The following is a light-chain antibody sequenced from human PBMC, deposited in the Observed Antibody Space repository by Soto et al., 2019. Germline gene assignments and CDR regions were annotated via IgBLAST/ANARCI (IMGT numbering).Light chain of an antibody. CDR2: DVT. CDR3: SSYTTRNTEV. Sequence: QSALTQPASVSGSPGQSISISCIGTSSDVGAFNYVSWYQHHPGKAPQLIIYDVTSRPSGVSNRFSASKSGNTASLTISGLQAEDEADYYCSSYTTRNTEVFVIRTKVTIL. J-gene: IGLJ1*01. V-gene: IGLV2-14*03. CDR1: SSDVGAFNY.